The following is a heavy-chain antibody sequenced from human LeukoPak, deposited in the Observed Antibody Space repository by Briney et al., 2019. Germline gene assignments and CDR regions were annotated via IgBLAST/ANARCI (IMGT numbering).Heavy chain of an antibody. CDR2: ISWDGGRT. J-gene: IGHJ6*03. D-gene: IGHD3-3*01. Sequence: GGSLRLSCAASGFTFDDYDMNWVRQAPGKGLERVSLISWDGGRTYYAYSVKGLFTISRDNSKNSLYLQMNSLRADDTALYYCAKDGLFGVVTPYYYYYMDVWGKGTTVTVSS. V-gene: IGHV3-43D*04. CDR3: AKDGLFGVVTPYYYYYMDV. CDR1: GFTFDDYD.